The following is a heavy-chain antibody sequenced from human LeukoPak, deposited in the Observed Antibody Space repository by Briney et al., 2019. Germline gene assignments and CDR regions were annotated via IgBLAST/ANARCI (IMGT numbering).Heavy chain of an antibody. CDR3: AKEGQWLGHFDY. J-gene: IGHJ4*02. CDR1: GYTLTELS. V-gene: IGHV1-24*01. CDR2: FDPEDGET. Sequence: ASVKVSCKVSGYTLTELSMHWVRQAPGKGLEWMGGFDPEDGETIYAQKFQGRVTMTEDTSTDTAYMELSSLRAEDTAVYYCAKEGQWLGHFDYWGQGTLVTVSS. D-gene: IGHD6-19*01.